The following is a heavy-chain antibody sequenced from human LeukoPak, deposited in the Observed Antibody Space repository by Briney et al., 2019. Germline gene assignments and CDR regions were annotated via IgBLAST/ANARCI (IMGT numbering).Heavy chain of an antibody. CDR1: GGSISSYY. CDR3: ARSRWLQPHDY. J-gene: IGHJ4*02. CDR2: IYYSGST. D-gene: IGHD5-24*01. Sequence: PSETLSLTCTVSGGSISSYYWSWIRQPPGKGLEWIGYIYYSGSTYYNPSLKSRVTISVDTSKNQFSLKLSSVTAADTAVYYCARSRWLQPHDYWGQGTLVTVPS. V-gene: IGHV4-59*08.